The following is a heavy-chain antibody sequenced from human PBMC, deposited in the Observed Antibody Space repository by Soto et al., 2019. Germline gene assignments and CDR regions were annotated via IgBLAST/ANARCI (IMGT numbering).Heavy chain of an antibody. CDR2: INHSGST. D-gene: IGHD2-15*01. J-gene: IGHJ2*01. V-gene: IGHV4-34*01. Sequence: SETLSLTCAVYGGSFSGYYWSWIRQPPGKGLEWIGEINHSGSTNYNPSLKSRVTISVGTSKNQFSLKLSSVTAADTAVYYCARGGRYCRGGSCYFDLWGRATLVTVSS. CDR1: GGSFSGYY. CDR3: ARGGRYCRGGSCYFDL.